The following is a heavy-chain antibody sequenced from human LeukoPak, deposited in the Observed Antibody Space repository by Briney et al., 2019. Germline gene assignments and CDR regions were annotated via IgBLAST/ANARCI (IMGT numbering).Heavy chain of an antibody. V-gene: IGHV3-21*01. CDR2: ISSSSSYI. Sequence: GGCLRLSCAASGFAFSSYSMNWVRQAPGKGLEWVSSISSSSSYIYYADSVKGRFTISRDNAKNSLYLQMNSLRAEDTAVYYCARENIFATVTFPPMDVWGKGTTATVSS. J-gene: IGHJ6*04. CDR1: GFAFSSYS. D-gene: IGHD4-17*01. CDR3: ARENIFATVTFPPMDV.